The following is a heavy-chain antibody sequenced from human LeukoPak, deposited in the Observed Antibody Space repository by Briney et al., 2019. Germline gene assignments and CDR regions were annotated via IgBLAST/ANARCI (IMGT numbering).Heavy chain of an antibody. V-gene: IGHV1-69*05. CDR3: AGDGGIVVVPAAISSYYYYMDV. CDR2: IIPIFGTA. Sequence: GSSVKLSCKASGGTFSSYAISWVRQAPGHGLEWMGGIIPIFGTANYAQKFQGRVTITTDESTSTAYMELSSLGSEDTAVYYCAGDGGIVVVPAAISSYYYYMDVWGKGTTVTVSS. J-gene: IGHJ6*03. D-gene: IGHD2-2*01. CDR1: GGTFSSYA.